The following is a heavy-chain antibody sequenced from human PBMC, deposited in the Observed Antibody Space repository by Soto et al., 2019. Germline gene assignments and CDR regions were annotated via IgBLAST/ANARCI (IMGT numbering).Heavy chain of an antibody. CDR1: GFSVTSNY. CDR3: ARVTTFYDILTSSYALNYFDY. CDR2: IYAGGNT. Sequence: PGGSLRLSCAASGFSVTSNYMTWVRQAPGKGLECVSVIYAGGNTYYPDSVKGRFTISSDNSKNTLFLQMNNLRAEDTAVYYRARVTTFYDILTSSYALNYFDYWGQGTRVTVSS. D-gene: IGHD3-9*01. V-gene: IGHV3-53*01. J-gene: IGHJ4*02.